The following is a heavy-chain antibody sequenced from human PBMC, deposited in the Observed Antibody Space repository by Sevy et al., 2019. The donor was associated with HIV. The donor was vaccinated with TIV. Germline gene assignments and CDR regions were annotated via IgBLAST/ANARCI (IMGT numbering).Heavy chain of an antibody. CDR1: GFTFSSYW. CDR2: INQDGSEK. Sequence: GGSLRLSCTASGFTFSSYWMAWVRQAPGKGLEWVANINQDGSEKYYLDSVKGRFTISRDNAKNSLYLQMNSLRAEDTDVYYCARGGSLFAYWGQGTLVTVSS. CDR3: ARGGSLFAY. V-gene: IGHV3-7*03. J-gene: IGHJ4*02. D-gene: IGHD3-16*01.